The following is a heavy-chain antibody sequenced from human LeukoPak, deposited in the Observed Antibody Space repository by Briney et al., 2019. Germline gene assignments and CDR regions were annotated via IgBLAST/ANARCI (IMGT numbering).Heavy chain of an antibody. D-gene: IGHD3-10*01. Sequence: SETLSLTCAVYGGSFSGYYWSWIRLPPGKGLEWIGEINHSGSTNYNPSLKSRVTISVDTSKNQFSLKLSSVTAADTAVYYCARGGSGSYYNPWYYDYWGQGTLVTVSS. CDR1: GGSFSGYY. CDR2: INHSGST. V-gene: IGHV4-34*01. CDR3: ARGGSGSYYNPWYYDY. J-gene: IGHJ4*02.